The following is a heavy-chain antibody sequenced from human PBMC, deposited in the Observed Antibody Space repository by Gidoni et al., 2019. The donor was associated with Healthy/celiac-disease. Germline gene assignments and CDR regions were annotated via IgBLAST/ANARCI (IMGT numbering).Heavy chain of an antibody. CDR3: ARDLAAGTGWFDP. V-gene: IGHV4-61*02. Sequence: QVQLQESGPGLVKPSQTLSLTCTVSGGSISSGSYYWSWIRQPAGKGLEWIGRIYTSGSTNYNPSLKSRVTISVDTSKNQFSLKLSSVTAADTAVYYCARDLAAGTGWFDPWGQGTLVTVSS. D-gene: IGHD6-13*01. CDR1: GGSISSGSYY. CDR2: IYTSGST. J-gene: IGHJ5*02.